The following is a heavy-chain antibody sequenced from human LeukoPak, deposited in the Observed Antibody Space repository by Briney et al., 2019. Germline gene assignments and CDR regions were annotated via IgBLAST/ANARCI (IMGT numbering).Heavy chain of an antibody. V-gene: IGHV4-61*02. CDR2: IYTSGST. CDR3: ARQPKSCTPGVFITGKACWFDS. CDR1: GGSISSGSYY. J-gene: IGHJ5*01. D-gene: IGHD3-10*01. Sequence: PSETLSLTCTVSGGSISSGSYYWSWIRQPAGKGLEWIGRIYTSGSTNYNPSLKSRVTISVDTAKNQFSLNLRSVNAADTAVYFCARQPKSCTPGVFITGKACWFDSWGQGTLVTVSS.